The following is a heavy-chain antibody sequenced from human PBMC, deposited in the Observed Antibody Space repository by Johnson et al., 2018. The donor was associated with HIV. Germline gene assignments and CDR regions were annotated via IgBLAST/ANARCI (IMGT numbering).Heavy chain of an antibody. CDR1: GFTFSSYA. J-gene: IGHJ3*02. CDR2: IQYDGSNK. CDR3: AKVLSSWPPDSRDAFDI. V-gene: IGHV3-30*04. Sequence: QMLLVESGGGVVQPGRSLRLSCAASGFTFSSYAMHWVRQAPGKGLEWVTFIQYDGSNKYYADSVKGRFTISRDNSKNTLYLQMNSLRAEDTAVYYCAKVLSSWPPDSRDAFDIWGQGTMVTVSS. D-gene: IGHD2/OR15-2a*01.